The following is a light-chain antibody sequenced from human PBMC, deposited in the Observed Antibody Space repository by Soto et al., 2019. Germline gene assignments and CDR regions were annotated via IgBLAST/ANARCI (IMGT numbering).Light chain of an antibody. Sequence: EIVMTQSPATLSVSPGERATLSCRASQSVGSFLAWYQQKPGQAPRLLIYDTSIRATGIPARFSGSGSGTDFTLTISSPEPEDFAVYYCQQRNSWPPTFTFGQGTRLEIK. J-gene: IGKJ5*01. CDR1: QSVGSF. CDR2: DTS. CDR3: QQRNSWPPTFT. V-gene: IGKV3-11*01.